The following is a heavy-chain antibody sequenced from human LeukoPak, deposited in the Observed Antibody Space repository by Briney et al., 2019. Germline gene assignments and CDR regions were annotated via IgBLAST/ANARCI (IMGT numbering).Heavy chain of an antibody. CDR2: IHSSGNT. Sequence: SETLSLTCTVSGGSISSYYWSWIRIRQPAGMGLEWIGRIHSSGNTNYNPSLKGRVTMSVDTSKNQFSLSLTSVTAADTAVYYCARTTAHWYFDLWGRGTLVSVSS. CDR1: GGSISSYY. D-gene: IGHD2-21*02. J-gene: IGHJ2*01. V-gene: IGHV4-4*07. CDR3: ARTTAHWYFDL.